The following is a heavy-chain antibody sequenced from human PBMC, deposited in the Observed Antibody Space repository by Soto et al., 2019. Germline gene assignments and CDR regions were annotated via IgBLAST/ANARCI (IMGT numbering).Heavy chain of an antibody. V-gene: IGHV3-30*18. J-gene: IGHJ4*02. CDR3: AKGGRQWLVTSDFNC. CDR2: VSHDGRNT. CDR1: GFTFSDYA. D-gene: IGHD6-19*01. Sequence: VQLVESGGGVVQPGRSLRLSCAASGFTFSDYAMHWVRQAPGKGLEWVAVVSHDGRNTHYADSVKGRFTISRDSSKKTASLEMTSLRADDTAVYYCAKGGRQWLVTSDFNCWGQGALVTVSS.